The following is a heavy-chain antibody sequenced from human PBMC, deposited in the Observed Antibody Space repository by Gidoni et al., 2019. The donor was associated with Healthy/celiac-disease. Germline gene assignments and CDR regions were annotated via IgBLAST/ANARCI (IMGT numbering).Heavy chain of an antibody. CDR3: AREKMELLWFGESNYGMDV. J-gene: IGHJ6*02. Sequence: QVQLQESGPGLVKPSETLSLTCPVSGGSISSYSWSWIRQPAGKGLEWIGRIYTSGSTNYNPSLKSRVTMSVDTSKNQFSLKLSSVTAADTAVYYCAREKMELLWFGESNYGMDVWGQGTTVTVSS. D-gene: IGHD3-10*01. CDR1: GGSISSYS. CDR2: IYTSGST. V-gene: IGHV4-4*07.